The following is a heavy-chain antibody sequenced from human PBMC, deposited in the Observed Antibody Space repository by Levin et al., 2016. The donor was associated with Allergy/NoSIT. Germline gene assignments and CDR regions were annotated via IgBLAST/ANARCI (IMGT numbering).Heavy chain of an antibody. J-gene: IGHJ4*02. D-gene: IGHD1-26*01. CDR2: IYYSGTT. Sequence: SETLSLTCTVSGGSISSSSYYWGWIRQPPGKGLEWIGNIYYSGTTYYHPSLKSRVTISVDTSKNQFSLKLSSVTAADTAVYYCARRAAKSSQIGSYYYFDYWGQGTLVAVSS. CDR1: GGSISSSSYY. V-gene: IGHV4-39*01. CDR3: ARRAAKSSQIGSYYYFDY.